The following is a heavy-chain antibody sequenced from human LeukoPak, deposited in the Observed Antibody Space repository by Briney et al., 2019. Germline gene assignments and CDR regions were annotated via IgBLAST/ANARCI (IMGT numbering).Heavy chain of an antibody. CDR3: ARHSFEVATLTPFDS. Sequence: SETLSLTCTVSGGSINSNSNYWGWIRRPPGKGPGWIGSISYSGNTYYRSSLKSRVTISVDTSKNQFSLKLTSMTAEDTAVYYCARHSFEVATLTPFDSWGQGTLVTVSS. D-gene: IGHD3-3*01. CDR1: GGSINSNSNY. CDR2: ISYSGNT. V-gene: IGHV4-39*01. J-gene: IGHJ4*02.